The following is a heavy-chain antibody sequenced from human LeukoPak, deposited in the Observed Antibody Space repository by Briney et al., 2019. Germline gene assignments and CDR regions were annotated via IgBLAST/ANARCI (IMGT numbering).Heavy chain of an antibody. D-gene: IGHD1-26*01. CDR1: GVTFSSYS. CDR3: ARDAAGIVGATGAFDI. V-gene: IGHV3-21*01. J-gene: IGHJ3*02. CDR2: ISSSSSYI. Sequence: GGSLRLSCAASGVTFSSYSMNWVRQAPGKGLEWVSSISSSSSYIYYADSVKGRFTISRDNAKNSLYLQMNSLRAEDTAVYYCARDAAGIVGATGAFDIWGQGTMVTVSS.